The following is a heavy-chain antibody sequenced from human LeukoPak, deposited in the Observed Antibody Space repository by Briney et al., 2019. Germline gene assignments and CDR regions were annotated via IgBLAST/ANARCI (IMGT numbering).Heavy chain of an antibody. Sequence: GGSLRLSCAASGFTVSSNHMSWVRQAPGKGLEWVSVIYSGGSTYYADSVKGRFTISRDSSKSMLYLQMNSLRVEDTAVYYCAKTSGGNYWGQGTLVTVSS. D-gene: IGHD2-15*01. CDR2: IYSGGST. J-gene: IGHJ4*02. CDR1: GFTVSSNH. V-gene: IGHV3-53*01. CDR3: AKTSGGNY.